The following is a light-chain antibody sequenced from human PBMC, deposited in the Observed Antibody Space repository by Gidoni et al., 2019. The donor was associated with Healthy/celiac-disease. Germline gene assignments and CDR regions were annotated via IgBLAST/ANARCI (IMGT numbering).Light chain of an antibody. CDR3: QQYYSYPLT. J-gene: IGKJ4*01. CDR1: QGISSY. CDR2: AAS. Sequence: IRMTQSPSSFSASTGDRVTITCRASQGISSYLAWYQQKPGKAPKLLIYAASTVQSGVPSRFSGSGSGTDFTLTISCLQSEDFATYYCQQYYSYPLTFGGGTKVEIK. V-gene: IGKV1-8*01.